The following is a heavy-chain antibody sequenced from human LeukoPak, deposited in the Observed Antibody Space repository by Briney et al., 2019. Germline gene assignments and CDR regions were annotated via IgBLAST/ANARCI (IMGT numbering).Heavy chain of an antibody. D-gene: IGHD3-10*02. CDR1: GFTFDDYA. CDR3: AKDFGLGSGSYYNFDY. Sequence: CRSLRLSCAASGFTFDDYAMHWVRQAPGKGLEWVSGISWNSGSIGYADSVKDRFTISRDNARNSLYLQMNSLRAEDTALYYCAKDFGLGSGSYYNFDYWGQGTLVTVSS. CDR2: ISWNSGSI. J-gene: IGHJ4*02. V-gene: IGHV3-9*01.